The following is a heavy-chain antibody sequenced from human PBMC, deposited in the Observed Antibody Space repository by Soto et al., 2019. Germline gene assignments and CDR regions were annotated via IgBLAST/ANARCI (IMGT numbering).Heavy chain of an antibody. CDR1: GFTFSSYG. D-gene: IGHD2-15*01. CDR3: AKDDRGDKTSGHAYFDS. CDR2: IRDNGGNK. V-gene: IGHV3-33*06. Sequence: GGSLRLSCAASGFTFSSYGMHWVRQAPGKGLEWVSVIRDNGGNKYYADSVKGRFTISRDNSDNTLYLQMKSLRAEDTAIYHCAKDDRGDKTSGHAYFDSWGQGTLVTVSS. J-gene: IGHJ4*02.